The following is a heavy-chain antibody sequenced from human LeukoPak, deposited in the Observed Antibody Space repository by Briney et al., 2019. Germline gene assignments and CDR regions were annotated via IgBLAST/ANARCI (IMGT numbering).Heavy chain of an antibody. Sequence: SETLSLTCSVSGGSISSYYWSWIRQPAAKGLEWIGCINTSGSTNHNPSLESRVTMSVDTTKNQFSLQLTSVTAADTAVYYCAREMTTVNWFDPWGQGTLVTVSS. CDR3: AREMTTVNWFDP. CDR2: INTSGST. CDR1: GGSISSYY. V-gene: IGHV4-4*07. D-gene: IGHD4-11*01. J-gene: IGHJ5*02.